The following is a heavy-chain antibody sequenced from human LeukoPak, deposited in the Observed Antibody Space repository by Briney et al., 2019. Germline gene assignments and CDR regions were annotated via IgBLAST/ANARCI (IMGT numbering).Heavy chain of an antibody. CDR3: ARVGSDYTSGWYFFDN. CDR2: TYYRSKWSN. Sequence: SQTLSLTCAISGDSVSSNRAAWNWIRQSPSRGLEWLGRTYYRSKWSNDYALSVKSRITINPDTSKSQFSLQLNSVTPEDTAVYYCARVGSDYTSGWYFFDNWGQGTLVTVSS. V-gene: IGHV6-1*01. J-gene: IGHJ4*02. D-gene: IGHD6-19*01. CDR1: GDSVSSNRAA.